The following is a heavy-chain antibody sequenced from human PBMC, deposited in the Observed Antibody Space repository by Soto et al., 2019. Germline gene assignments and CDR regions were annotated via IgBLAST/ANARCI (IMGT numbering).Heavy chain of an antibody. V-gene: IGHV4-4*02. Sequence: SETLSLTCAVSGASFTSNDWWTWVRQPPGRGLEWIGEIYRTGSTNYNPSLKSRVTISLDKSENQFSLKVTSLTAADTAVYYCASRDPGTSVDYWGQGTLVTSPQ. J-gene: IGHJ4*02. D-gene: IGHD1-7*01. CDR2: IYRTGST. CDR1: GASFTSNDW. CDR3: ASRDPGTSVDY.